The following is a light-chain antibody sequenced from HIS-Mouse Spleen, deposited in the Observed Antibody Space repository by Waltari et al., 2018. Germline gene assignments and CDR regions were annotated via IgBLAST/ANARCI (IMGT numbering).Light chain of an antibody. CDR2: HAS. CDR1: QGISSA. V-gene: IGKV1-13*02. CDR3: QQFNSYPYST. Sequence: AIQLTQSPSSLSASVGDRITITCRASQGISSALAWYQQKPGKAPKLLIYHASSLESRVPSRFSGSGSGTDFTLTISSLQPEDFATYYCQQFNSYPYSTFGGGTKVEIK. J-gene: IGKJ4*01.